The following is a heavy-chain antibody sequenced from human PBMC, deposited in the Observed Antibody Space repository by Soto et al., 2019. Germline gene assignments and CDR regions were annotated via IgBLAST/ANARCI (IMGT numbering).Heavy chain of an antibody. CDR1: GYSFTSYW. D-gene: IGHD2-15*01. J-gene: IGHJ6*02. V-gene: IGHV5-10-1*01. Sequence: PGESLKISCKGSGYSFTSYWISWVRQMPGKGLEWMGRIDPSDSYTNYSPSFQGHVTISADKSISTAYLQWSSLKASDTAMYYWASLGGWVRGGGSSLPSYYYYGMDVGGQGTTVTVSS. CDR2: IDPSDSYT. CDR3: ASLGGWVRGGGSSLPSYYYYGMDV.